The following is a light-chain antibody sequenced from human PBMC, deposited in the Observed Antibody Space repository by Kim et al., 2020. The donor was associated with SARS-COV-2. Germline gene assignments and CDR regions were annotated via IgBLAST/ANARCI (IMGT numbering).Light chain of an antibody. CDR2: AAS. CDR1: QGISSY. Sequence: SASVGVRVTITCRASQGISSYLAWYQQKPGQAPKLLIHAASTLQTGVPSRFSGSGSGTEFTLTISSLQPEDFATYYCQRLNSYPLTFGGGTKVDIK. V-gene: IGKV1-9*01. J-gene: IGKJ4*01. CDR3: QRLNSYPLT.